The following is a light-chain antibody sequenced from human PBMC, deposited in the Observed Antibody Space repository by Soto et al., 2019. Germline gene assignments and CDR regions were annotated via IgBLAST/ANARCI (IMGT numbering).Light chain of an antibody. J-gene: IGKJ2*01. CDR1: QSISSN. CDR2: GAS. Sequence: EIVMTQSPATLSVSPGERATLSCRASQSISSNLAWFQQKPGQAPRLLLYGASTRATGIPGRFSGSGSGTDFTLIISSLQSEDFAVYYCQQHNYWPSFGQGTKLEIK. V-gene: IGKV3-15*01. CDR3: QQHNYWPS.